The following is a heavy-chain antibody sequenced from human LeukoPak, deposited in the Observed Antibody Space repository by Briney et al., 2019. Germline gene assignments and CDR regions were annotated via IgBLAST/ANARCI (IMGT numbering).Heavy chain of an antibody. CDR3: ARPPASCSSTSCYQQY. CDR2: ISYDGSNK. CDR1: GFTSSRYG. D-gene: IGHD2-2*01. J-gene: IGHJ4*02. V-gene: IGHV3-30*03. Sequence: GGSLRLSCAASGFTSSRYGMHWVRLTPGKGLEWVAIISYDGSNKYYADSVKGRFTISRDNSNNALYLQMNSLRAEDTAVYYCARPPASCSSTSCYQQYWGQGTLVTVSS.